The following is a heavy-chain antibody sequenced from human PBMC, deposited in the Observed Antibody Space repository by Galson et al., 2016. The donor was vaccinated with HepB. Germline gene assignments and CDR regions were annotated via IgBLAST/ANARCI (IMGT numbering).Heavy chain of an antibody. CDR2: IPYVESDK. D-gene: IGHD6-13*01. CDR3: ARDLRIAAAVFGAFDI. Sequence: SLRLSCAASGFIFSPYAMHWVRQAPGKGLEWVAFIPYVESDKDYADSVKGRFTISRDNSKNTLYLQMNSLRAEDTAVYYCARDLRIAAAVFGAFDIWGQGKLVTVSS. V-gene: IGHV3-30*03. J-gene: IGHJ3*02. CDR1: GFIFSPYA.